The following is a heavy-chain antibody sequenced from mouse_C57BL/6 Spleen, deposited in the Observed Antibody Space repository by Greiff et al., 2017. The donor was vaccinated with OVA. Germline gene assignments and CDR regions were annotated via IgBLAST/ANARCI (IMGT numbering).Heavy chain of an antibody. D-gene: IGHD1-1*01. CDR1: GYTFTSYW. J-gene: IGHJ1*03. V-gene: IGHV1-55*01. CDR2: IYPGSGST. Sequence: QVQLKQPGAELVKPGASVKMSCKASGYTFTSYWITWVKQRPGQGLEWIGDIYPGSGSTNYNEKFKSKATLTVDTSSSTAYMQLSSLTSEDSAVYYCARWGVLLPSSLDVWGTGTTVTVSS. CDR3: ARWGVLLPSSLDV.